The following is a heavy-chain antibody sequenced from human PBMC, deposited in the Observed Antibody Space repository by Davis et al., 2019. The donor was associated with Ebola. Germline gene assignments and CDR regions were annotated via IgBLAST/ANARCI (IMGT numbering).Heavy chain of an antibody. CDR1: AGTFSSYA. CDR2: IIPIFGTA. D-gene: IGHD3-10*01. V-gene: IGHV1-69*13. J-gene: IGHJ5*02. Sequence: AASVKVSCKASAGTFSSYAISWVRQAPGQGLEWMGGIIPIFGTANYAQKFQGRVTITADESTSTAYMELSSLRSDDTAVYYCARDMGMVQEANWFDPWGQGTLVTVSS. CDR3: ARDMGMVQEANWFDP.